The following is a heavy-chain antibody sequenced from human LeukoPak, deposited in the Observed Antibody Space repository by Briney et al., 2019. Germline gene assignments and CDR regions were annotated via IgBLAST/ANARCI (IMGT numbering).Heavy chain of an antibody. CDR3: ASYSSSSSLFDY. V-gene: IGHV4-4*09. Sequence: SETLSLTCTVSGGSISSYYWSWIRQPPGKGLEWIGYIYTSGSTNYNPSLKSRVTISVDTSKNQFSLKLSSVTAADTAVYYCASYSSSSSLFDYWGQGTLVTVSS. CDR2: IYTSGST. J-gene: IGHJ4*02. CDR1: GGSISSYY. D-gene: IGHD6-6*01.